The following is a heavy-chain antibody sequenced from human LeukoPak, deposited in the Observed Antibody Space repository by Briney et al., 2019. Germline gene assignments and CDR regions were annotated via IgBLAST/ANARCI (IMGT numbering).Heavy chain of an antibody. J-gene: IGHJ6*02. CDR3: ASSYSNRLFGIDL. CDR2: MYSGGST. CDR1: AFTVSSYY. D-gene: IGHD5-18*01. Sequence: AGGSLRLSCAASAFTVSSYYTTCVRQAPGKGLEWVSVMYSGGSTYYADSVKGRVAISRDNSKYTVFLQMNSVRAEDTAVYYCASSYSNRLFGIDLWGQGTTVTVS. V-gene: IGHV3-66*01.